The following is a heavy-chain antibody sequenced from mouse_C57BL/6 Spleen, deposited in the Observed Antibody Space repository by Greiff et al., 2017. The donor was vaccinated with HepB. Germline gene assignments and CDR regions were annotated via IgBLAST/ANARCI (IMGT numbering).Heavy chain of an antibody. J-gene: IGHJ4*01. CDR1: GFTFSSYA. V-gene: IGHV5-9-1*02. Sequence: EVQGVESGEGLVKPGGSLKLSCAASGFTFSSYAMSWVRQTPEKRLEWVAYISSGGDYIYYADTVKGRFTISRDSARNTLYLQMSSLKSEDTAMYYCTRDDDYDEGYAMDYWGQGTSVTVSS. CDR2: ISSGGDYI. CDR3: TRDDDYDEGYAMDY. D-gene: IGHD2-4*01.